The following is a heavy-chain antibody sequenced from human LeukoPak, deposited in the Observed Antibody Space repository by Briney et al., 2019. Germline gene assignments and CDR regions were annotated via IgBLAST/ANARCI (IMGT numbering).Heavy chain of an antibody. V-gene: IGHV1-2*02. CDR1: GYTFTDYY. CDR2: INPNNGGI. D-gene: IGHD6-19*01. J-gene: IGHJ5*02. CDR3: ARGDSGITVTGHNNLKQSNWFDP. Sequence: ASVKVSCKASGYTFTDYYMHWVRQAPGQGLEWMGWINPNNGGINYAQNFQGRVTMTRDTSISTVYMELSRLRSDDTAVYYCARGDSGITVTGHNNLKQSNWFDPWGQGTLVTVSS.